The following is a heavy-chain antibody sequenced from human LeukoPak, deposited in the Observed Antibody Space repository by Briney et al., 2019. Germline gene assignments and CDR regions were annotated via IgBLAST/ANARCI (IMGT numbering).Heavy chain of an antibody. V-gene: IGHV3-7*01. D-gene: IGHD2-2*01. CDR2: IKPDGSER. CDR1: GFTFRSYW. Sequence: GGSLRLSCAASGFTFRSYWMAWVRQAPGKGLEWGANIKPDGSERYYVDSVKCRFTVSRDNAQNSLYLQMKSLRADDTAVYYCARDESYCSSTSCDYYYMDVWGKGTTVTVAS. J-gene: IGHJ6*03. CDR3: ARDESYCSSTSCDYYYMDV.